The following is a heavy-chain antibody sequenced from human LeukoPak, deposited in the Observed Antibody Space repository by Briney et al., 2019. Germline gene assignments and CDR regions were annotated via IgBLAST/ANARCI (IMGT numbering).Heavy chain of an antibody. V-gene: IGHV3-23*01. J-gene: IGHJ3*02. CDR1: GFTFSSYA. Sequence: GGSLRLSCAASGFTFSSYAMSWVRQAPGKGLEWVSAISGSGGSTYYADSVKGRFTISRDNSKNTLYLQMNSLRAEDTAVYYCAKDALNAYYDSSGYPDAFDIWGQGTMVTVSS. CDR3: AKDALNAYYDSSGYPDAFDI. CDR2: ISGSGGST. D-gene: IGHD3-22*01.